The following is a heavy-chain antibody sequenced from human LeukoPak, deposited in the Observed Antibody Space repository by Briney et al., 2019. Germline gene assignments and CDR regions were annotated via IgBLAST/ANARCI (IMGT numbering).Heavy chain of an antibody. V-gene: IGHV4-59*01. CDR2: IANNGDS. D-gene: IGHD1-7*01. CDR3: TRGTRAPDS. Sequence: PSETLSLTCSVSGASTSTSYWCWIRQPPGRGLELIAYIANNGDSNYHPSLKSRVTVSLGTSKNQLSLRVTSVTAADTAVYFCTRGTRAPDSWGQGTLVTVSS. J-gene: IGHJ4*02. CDR1: GASTSTSY.